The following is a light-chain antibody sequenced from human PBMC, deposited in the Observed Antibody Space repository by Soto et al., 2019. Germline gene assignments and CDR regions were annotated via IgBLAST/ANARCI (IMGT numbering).Light chain of an antibody. J-gene: IGLJ1*01. CDR3: QSYDSGLRGLV. CDR2: GNS. Sequence: QSVLTQPPSVSGAPGQRVTISCTGCSSNIGAGYDVHWYQQLPGTAPKLLIYGNSNRPSGVPDRFSGSKSGTSASLAITGLQAEDEADYYCQSYDSGLRGLVFGTGTKVTVL. V-gene: IGLV1-40*01. CDR1: SSNIGAGYD.